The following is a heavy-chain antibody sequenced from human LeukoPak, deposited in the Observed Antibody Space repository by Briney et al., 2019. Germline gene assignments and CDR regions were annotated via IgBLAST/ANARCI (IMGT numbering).Heavy chain of an antibody. D-gene: IGHD6-19*01. V-gene: IGHV3-30*04. CDR1: GFTYSSYP. CDR3: ARDGEWYSSGWYQIDY. J-gene: IGHJ4*02. CDR2: ISYDGSNK. Sequence: GRSLRLSRAASGFTYSSYPMHWVRQAPSKRLEWVAVISYDGSNKYYADSVKGRFTISRGNSKNTLYLQMNSLRAEETAVYYCARDGEWYSSGWYQIDYWGQGTLVTVSS.